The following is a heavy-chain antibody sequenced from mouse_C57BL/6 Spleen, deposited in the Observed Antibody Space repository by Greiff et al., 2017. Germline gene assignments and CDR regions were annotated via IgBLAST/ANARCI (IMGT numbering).Heavy chain of an antibody. CDR2: ISSGSSTI. V-gene: IGHV5-17*01. J-gene: IGHJ3*01. CDR1: GFTFSDYG. CDR3: AGYYAWFAY. Sequence: LEESGGGLVKPGGSLKLSCAASGFTFSDYGMHWVRQAPEKGLEWVAYISSGSSTIYYADTVKGRFTISRDNAKNTLFLQMTSLRSEDTAMYYCAGYYAWFAYWGQGTLVTVSA. D-gene: IGHD2-3*01.